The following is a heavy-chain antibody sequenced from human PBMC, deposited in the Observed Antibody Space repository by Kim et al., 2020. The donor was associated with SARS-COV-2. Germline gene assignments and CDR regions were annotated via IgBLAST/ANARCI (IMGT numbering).Heavy chain of an antibody. CDR3: AKDIGSSTWYFFDS. V-gene: IGHV3-9*01. CDR2: ICWNSGSI. D-gene: IGHD6-13*01. Sequence: GGSLRLSCAASGFTFDDYAMHWVRQAPGKGLEWVSGICWNSGSIGYVDSVKGRFTISRDNAKSSLYLQMNNLRAEDSALYYCAKDIGSSTWYFFDSWGQGALVTVSS. CDR1: GFTFDDYA. J-gene: IGHJ4*02.